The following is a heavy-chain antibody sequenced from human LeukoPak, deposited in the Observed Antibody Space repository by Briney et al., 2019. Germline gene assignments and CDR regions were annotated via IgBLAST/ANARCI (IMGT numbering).Heavy chain of an antibody. CDR3: ARASLAYCSGGSCYAIDH. D-gene: IGHD2-15*01. V-gene: IGHV4-31*03. J-gene: IGHJ4*02. CDR1: GGSLSSGGYY. Sequence: SETLSLTCTVSGGSLSSGGYYWSWVRQHPGTGLEWIGYRHYSGTTYYNASLKSRLTISVDTSKNQFSLKLSSVTAADTAVYYCARASLAYCSGGSCYAIDHWGQGTLVTVSS. CDR2: RHYSGTT.